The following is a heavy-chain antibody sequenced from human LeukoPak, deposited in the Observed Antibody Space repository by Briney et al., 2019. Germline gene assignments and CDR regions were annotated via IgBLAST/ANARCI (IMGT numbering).Heavy chain of an antibody. CDR3: ARAPTYSGSYYSYYYMDV. CDR1: GGSISSYY. D-gene: IGHD1-26*01. CDR2: IYYSGST. J-gene: IGHJ6*03. V-gene: IGHV4-59*01. Sequence: PSETLSLTCTVSGGSISSYYWSWIRQPPGKGLEWIGYIYYSGSTNYNPSLKSRVTISIDTSKNQFSLKLSSVTAADTAVYYCARAPTYSGSYYSYYYMDVWGKGTTVTVSS.